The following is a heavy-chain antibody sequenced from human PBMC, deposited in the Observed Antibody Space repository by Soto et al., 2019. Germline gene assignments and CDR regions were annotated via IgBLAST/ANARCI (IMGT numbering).Heavy chain of an antibody. CDR3: ARRHLAVAVSPWFDP. Sequence: QVTLKESGPVLVKPTETLTLRCTVSGLSITDSEMGVSWISQPPGQPLVWLAHIDSSGEKSYRTFLKSRLAISKDTSKSQIVLTMTNMDPADTATYYCARRHLAVAVSPWFDPWGQGIPVTVSS. J-gene: IGHJ5*02. D-gene: IGHD6-19*01. CDR1: GLSITDSEMG. V-gene: IGHV2-26*01. CDR2: IDSSGEK.